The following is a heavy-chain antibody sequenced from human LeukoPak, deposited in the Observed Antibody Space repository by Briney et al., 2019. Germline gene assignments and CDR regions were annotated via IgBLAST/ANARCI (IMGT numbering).Heavy chain of an antibody. V-gene: IGHV1-2*02. CDR3: ARGTARSWLLQNY. CDR1: GYTFTGYY. CDR2: INPNSGGT. Sequence: ASVKVSCKASGYTFTGYYMHWVRQAPGQGLEWMGWINPNSGGTNYAQKFQGRVTMTRDTSISTAYMELSRLRSDDTAVYYCARGTARSWLLQNYWGQGTLVTVSS. J-gene: IGHJ4*02. D-gene: IGHD3-22*01.